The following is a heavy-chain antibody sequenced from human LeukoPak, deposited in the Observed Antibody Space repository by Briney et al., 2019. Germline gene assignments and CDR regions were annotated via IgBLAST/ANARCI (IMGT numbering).Heavy chain of an antibody. D-gene: IGHD5-18*01. CDR1: GGSISSYY. Sequence: SETLSLTCTVSGGSISSYYWSWIRQPPGKGLEWIGYIYYSGSTNYNPSLKSRVTISVDTSKNQFSLKLSSVTAADTAVYYCAREKDTAMVSLVVFDPWGQGTLVTVSS. CDR3: AREKDTAMVSLVVFDP. J-gene: IGHJ5*02. CDR2: IYYSGST. V-gene: IGHV4-59*12.